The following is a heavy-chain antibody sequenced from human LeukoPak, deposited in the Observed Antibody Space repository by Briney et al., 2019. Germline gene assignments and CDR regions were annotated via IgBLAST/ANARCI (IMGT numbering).Heavy chain of an antibody. V-gene: IGHV1-69*06. CDR2: IIPIFGTA. CDR1: GGTFSSYA. D-gene: IGHD2-2*01. Sequence: SVKVSCTASGGTFSSYAISWVRQAPGQGLEWMGGIIPIFGTANYAQKFQGRVTITADKSTSTVYMELSSLRSEDTAVYYCARVAYCSSTSWYFLDIWGQGTMVTVSS. CDR3: ARVAYCSSTSWYFLDI. J-gene: IGHJ3*02.